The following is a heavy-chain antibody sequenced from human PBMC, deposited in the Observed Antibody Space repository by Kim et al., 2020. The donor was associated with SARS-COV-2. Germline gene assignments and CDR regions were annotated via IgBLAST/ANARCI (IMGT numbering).Heavy chain of an antibody. CDR2: YTSGHT. J-gene: IGHJ4*02. Sequence: YTSGHTNYNPPLRNRVTMSVDMSRNQFSLKLSSVTAANTAVYYCASALGRWGQGTLVTVSS. CDR3: ASALGR. V-gene: IGHV4-4*07. D-gene: IGHD3-16*02.